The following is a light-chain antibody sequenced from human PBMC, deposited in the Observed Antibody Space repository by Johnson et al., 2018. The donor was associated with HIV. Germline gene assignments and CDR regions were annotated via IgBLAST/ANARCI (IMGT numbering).Light chain of an antibody. CDR3: QSYDNALSGSKV. CDR1: SSNIGAGYD. Sequence: LTQPPSVSGAPGQRVTISCTGSSSNIGAGYDVHWYQQFPGTAPKLLIYGNDNRPSGVPERFSGSKSGTSASLAIPGLQAEDEADYYCQSYDNALSGSKVFGTGTEVTVL. J-gene: IGLJ1*01. V-gene: IGLV1-40*01. CDR2: GND.